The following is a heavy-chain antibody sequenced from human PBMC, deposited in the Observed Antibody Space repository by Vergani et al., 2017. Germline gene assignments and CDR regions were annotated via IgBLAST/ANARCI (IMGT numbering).Heavy chain of an antibody. V-gene: IGHV1-2*02. J-gene: IGHJ4*02. D-gene: IGHD3-10*01. CDR2: INPNSGGT. Sequence: QVQLVQSGAEVKKPGASVKVSCKASGSTFTGYYIHWVRQAPGQGLEWMGWINPNSGGTNYAQKFQGRVTMTRDTSISTAYMELSRLRSDDTAVYYCARVLVRGVNVIDYWGQGTLVTVSS. CDR3: ARVLVRGVNVIDY. CDR1: GSTFTGYY.